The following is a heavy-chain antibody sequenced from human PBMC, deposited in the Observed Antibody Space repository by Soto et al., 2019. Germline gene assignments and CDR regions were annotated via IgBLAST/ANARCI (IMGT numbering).Heavy chain of an antibody. CDR3: ARGRRVKYQLLLRAYYFDY. J-gene: IGHJ4*02. Sequence: QVQLVESGGGVVQPGRSLRLSCAASGFTFSSYGMHWVRQAPGKGLEWVAVTWYDGSNKYYADSVKGRFTISRDNSKNTLYLQMNSLRAEDTAVYYCARGRRVKYQLLLRAYYFDYWGQGTLVTVSS. CDR2: TWYDGSNK. D-gene: IGHD2-2*01. CDR1: GFTFSSYG. V-gene: IGHV3-33*01.